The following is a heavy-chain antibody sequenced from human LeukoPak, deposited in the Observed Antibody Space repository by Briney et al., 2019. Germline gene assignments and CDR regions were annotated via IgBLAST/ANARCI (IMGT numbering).Heavy chain of an antibody. CDR3: ATALVPAAIDAFDI. CDR1: GYTLTELS. Sequence: GASVKVSCKVFGYTLTELSMHWVRQAPGKGLEWMGGFDPEDGETIYAQKFQGRVTMTEDTSTDTAYMELSSLTSEDTAVYYCATALVPAAIDAFDIWGQGTMVTVSS. CDR2: FDPEDGET. J-gene: IGHJ3*02. V-gene: IGHV1-24*01. D-gene: IGHD2-2*02.